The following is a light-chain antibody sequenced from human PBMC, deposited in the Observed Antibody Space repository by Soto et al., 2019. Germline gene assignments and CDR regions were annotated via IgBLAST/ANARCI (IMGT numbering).Light chain of an antibody. Sequence: DIQMSQSPSSLSATVGDTVTITCQASQDISHYLNWYQQKPGKALKLLIYDASNLHPGVPSRFRGSGSGTEFSFNITSLQPEDVATYYCQQYDDLPITFGQGTKVDI. J-gene: IGKJ2*01. CDR2: DAS. CDR3: QQYDDLPIT. CDR1: QDISHY. V-gene: IGKV1-33*01.